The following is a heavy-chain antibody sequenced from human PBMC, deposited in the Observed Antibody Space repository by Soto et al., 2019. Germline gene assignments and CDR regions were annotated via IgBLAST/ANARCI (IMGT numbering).Heavy chain of an antibody. CDR1: GGSISTVDYW. J-gene: IGHJ4*02. D-gene: IGHD7-27*01. Sequence: QVQLQESGPGLVKPSQTLSLTCTVSGGSISTVDYWWSWIRQSPDMGLEWIGHIYDGGRTYNNPSIKNRCTSPVDTSKSQLALTLSAVRAAHTAVYYCASGQSGDKVDSWGQGTLVTVSS. CDR2: IYDGGRT. V-gene: IGHV4-30-4*01. CDR3: ASGQSGDKVDS.